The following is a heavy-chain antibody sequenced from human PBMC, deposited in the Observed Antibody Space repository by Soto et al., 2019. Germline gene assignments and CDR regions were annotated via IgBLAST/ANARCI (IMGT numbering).Heavy chain of an antibody. Sequence: HPGGSLRLSCAASGFTFSSYAMHWVRQAPGKGLEWVAVISYDGSNKYYADSVKGRFTISRDNSKNTLYLQMNSLRAEDTAVYYCARGGRHCSGGSCYSGWGQGTLVTVSS. D-gene: IGHD2-15*01. V-gene: IGHV3-30-3*01. CDR2: ISYDGSNK. J-gene: IGHJ4*02. CDR3: ARGGRHCSGGSCYSG. CDR1: GFTFSSYA.